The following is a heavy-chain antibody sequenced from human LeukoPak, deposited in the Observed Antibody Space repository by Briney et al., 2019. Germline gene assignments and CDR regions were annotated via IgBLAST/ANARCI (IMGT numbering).Heavy chain of an antibody. CDR2: MNPSGGT. CDR1: GNAFTNYY. V-gene: IGHV1-46*01. Sequence: ASVKVPCKASGNAFTNYYMHWVRQAPGHGLEWMGVMNPSGGTSSAQRFQGRVALTRDMSTSTIYMELSSLSFDDTAVYYCATYYGSRGDFDFWGQGTLVTVSS. J-gene: IGHJ4*02. D-gene: IGHD3-22*01. CDR3: ATYYGSRGDFDF.